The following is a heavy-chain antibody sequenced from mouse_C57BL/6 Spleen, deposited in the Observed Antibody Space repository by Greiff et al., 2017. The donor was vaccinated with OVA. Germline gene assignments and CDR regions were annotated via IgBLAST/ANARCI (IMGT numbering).Heavy chain of an antibody. CDR3: ARGPYFDY. CDR2: IWSDGST. CDR1: GFSLTSYG. V-gene: IGHV2-6*03. J-gene: IGHJ2*01. Sequence: VKLQESGPGLVAPSQSLSITCTVSGFSLTSYGVHWVRQPPGKGLEWLVVIWSDGSTTNKTSHKSRLSIIKDTSKTHDFLKMNSLQADDTAMYSCARGPYFDYWGQGTTLTVSS.